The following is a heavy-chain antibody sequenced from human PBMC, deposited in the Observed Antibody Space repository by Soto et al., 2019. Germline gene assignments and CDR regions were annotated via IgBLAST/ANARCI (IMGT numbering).Heavy chain of an antibody. D-gene: IGHD3-16*02. Sequence: PSETLSLTCTVSGGSISSYYWSWIRQPPGKGLEWIGYIYYSGSTNYNPSLKSRVTISVDTSKNQFSLKLSSVTAADTAVYYCARDSSADYDYIWGSYRYITAFEIWGQGTMVTVSS. CDR1: GGSISSYY. V-gene: IGHV4-59*01. CDR3: ARDSSADYDYIWGSYRYITAFEI. J-gene: IGHJ3*02. CDR2: IYYSGST.